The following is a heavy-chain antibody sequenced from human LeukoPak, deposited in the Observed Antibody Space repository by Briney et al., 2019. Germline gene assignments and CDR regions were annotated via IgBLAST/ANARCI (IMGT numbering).Heavy chain of an antibody. CDR2: ISYDGSNK. CDR3: ARDTQMTTVAKPGY. Sequence: PGGSLRLSCAASGFTFSSYAMHWVRQAPGKGLEWVAVISYDGSNKYYADSVKGRFTISRDNSKNTLYLQMNSLRAEDTAVYYCARDTQMTTVAKPGYWGQGPLVTVSS. J-gene: IGHJ4*02. CDR1: GFTFSSYA. V-gene: IGHV3-30*04. D-gene: IGHD4-23*01.